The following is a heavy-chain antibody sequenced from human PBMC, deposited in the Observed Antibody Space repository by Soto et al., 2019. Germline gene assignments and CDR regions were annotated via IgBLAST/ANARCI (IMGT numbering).Heavy chain of an antibody. CDR1: GFTFGSYA. V-gene: IGHV3-23*01. Sequence: GGSLRLSCVASGFTFGSYAMSWVRQAPGKGLEWVSLVTYSGRNTYYAGSGTGRFTISRDNSRNTLYLQMSSLRVEDTAVYYCATPSLSTGGYYSFGSWGRGTLVTVSS. J-gene: IGHJ4*02. CDR3: ATPSLSTGGYYSFGS. D-gene: IGHD1-26*01. CDR2: VTYSGRNT.